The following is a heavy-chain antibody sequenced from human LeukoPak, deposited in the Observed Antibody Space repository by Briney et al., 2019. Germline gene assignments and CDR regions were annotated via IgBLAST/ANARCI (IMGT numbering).Heavy chain of an antibody. J-gene: IGHJ4*02. CDR3: ATVYSGSYFGDFDY. CDR2: INPNSGGT. V-gene: IGHV1-2*06. Sequence: ASVRVSCKASGYTFTGYYMHWVRQAPGQGLEWMGRINPNSGGTNYAQKFQGRVTMTRDTSISTAYMELSRLRSDDTAVYYCATVYSGSYFGDFDYWGQGTLVTVSS. D-gene: IGHD1-26*01. CDR1: GYTFTGYY.